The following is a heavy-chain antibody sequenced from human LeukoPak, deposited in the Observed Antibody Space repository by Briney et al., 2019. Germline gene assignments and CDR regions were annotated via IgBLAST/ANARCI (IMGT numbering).Heavy chain of an antibody. CDR2: MNPNSGNT. Sequence: GASVKVPCKASGYTFTSYDINWVRQATGQGLEWMGWMNPNSGNTGYAQKFQGRVTMTRNTSISTAYMELSSLRSEDTAVYYCARVKLRYYDSSGYDYYYYYGMDVWGQGTTVTVSS. V-gene: IGHV1-8*01. J-gene: IGHJ6*02. CDR3: ARVKLRYYDSSGYDYYYYYGMDV. CDR1: GYTFTSYD. D-gene: IGHD3-22*01.